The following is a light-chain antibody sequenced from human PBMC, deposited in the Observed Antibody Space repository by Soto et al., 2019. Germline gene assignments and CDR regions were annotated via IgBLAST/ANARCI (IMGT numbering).Light chain of an antibody. CDR2: DAS. CDR3: QQFGT. CDR1: QSINTW. Sequence: DVQMTQYPSTLSASVGDRVTITCRASQSINTWLAWYQQKPGKAPKLLIYDASSLESGVPSRFSGSGSGTEFTLTISSLQPDDFATYYCQQFGTFGPGTKV. J-gene: IGKJ1*01. V-gene: IGKV1-5*01.